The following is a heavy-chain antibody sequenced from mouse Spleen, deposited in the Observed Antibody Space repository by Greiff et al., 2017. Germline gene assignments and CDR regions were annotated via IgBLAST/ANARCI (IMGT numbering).Heavy chain of an antibody. V-gene: IGHV1-42*01. CDR2: ITPSTGGT. J-gene: IGHJ2*01. CDR3: ARTTVVPYFDY. Sequence: EVQLQQSGPELVKPGASVKLSCKASGYSFTGYYMNWVKQSPEKSLEWIGEITPSTGGTTYNQKFKAKATLTVDKSSSTAYMQLKSLTSEDSAVYYCARTTVVPYFDYWGQGTTLTVSS. D-gene: IGHD1-1*01. CDR1: GYSFTGYY.